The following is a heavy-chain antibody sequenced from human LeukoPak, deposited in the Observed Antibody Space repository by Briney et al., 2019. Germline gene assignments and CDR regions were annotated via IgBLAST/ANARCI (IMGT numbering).Heavy chain of an antibody. CDR1: GFTFSSYG. J-gene: IGHJ4*02. V-gene: IGHV3-30*18. CDR2: ISYDGSNK. Sequence: GGSLRLSCAASGFTFSSYGMHWVRQAPGKGLEWVAVISYDGSNKYYADSVKGRFTISRDNSKNTLYLQMNSLRAEDTAVYYFAKAFYDILTGFPNWGQGTLVTVSS. D-gene: IGHD3-9*01. CDR3: AKAFYDILTGFPN.